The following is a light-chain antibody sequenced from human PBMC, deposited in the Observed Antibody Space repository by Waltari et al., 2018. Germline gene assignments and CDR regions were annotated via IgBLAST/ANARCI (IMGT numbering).Light chain of an antibody. Sequence: DIQMTQSPSSLSASVGDRVTITCQASQDITIKLNWFQQKPGKAPQVLFFDASNSQGAGPSRFSGRGHGRNFAFTITGLQPEDVGTYYCQQYASRPLTFGGGTRVEI. V-gene: IGKV1-33*01. CDR3: QQYASRPLT. CDR1: QDITIK. CDR2: DAS. J-gene: IGKJ4*01.